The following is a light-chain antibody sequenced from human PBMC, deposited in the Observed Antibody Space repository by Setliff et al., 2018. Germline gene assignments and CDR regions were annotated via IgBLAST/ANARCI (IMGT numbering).Light chain of an antibody. J-gene: IGLJ1*01. CDR1: SSDVGGCNY. V-gene: IGLV2-8*01. Sequence: QSALAQPPSASGSPGQSVTISCTGTSSDVGGCNYVSWYQQHPGKAPKLMIYEVTKRPSGVPDRFSGSKSGNTASLTVSGLQVEDEADYYCSSYTGSNNLGVFGTGTKVTVL. CDR2: EVT. CDR3: SSYTGSNNLGV.